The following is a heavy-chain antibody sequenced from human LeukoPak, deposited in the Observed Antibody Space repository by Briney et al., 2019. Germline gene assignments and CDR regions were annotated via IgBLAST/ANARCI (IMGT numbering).Heavy chain of an antibody. CDR2: VSSNGAKT. Sequence: GGSPRLSCAASGFTFSSYAITWVRQAPGKGLEWVSAVSSNGAKTYYADSVKGRFTISRDNSKNTLFLQMNSLRAEDTAVYYCAKDGGLWVSAHWGDSWGRGTLVTVSS. D-gene: IGHD7-27*01. V-gene: IGHV3-23*01. CDR1: GFTFSSYA. J-gene: IGHJ4*02. CDR3: AKDGGLWVSAHWGDS.